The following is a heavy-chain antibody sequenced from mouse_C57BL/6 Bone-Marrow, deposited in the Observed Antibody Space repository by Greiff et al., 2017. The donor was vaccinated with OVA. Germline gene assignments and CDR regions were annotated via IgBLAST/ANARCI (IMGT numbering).Heavy chain of an antibody. CDR1: GYTFTDYY. V-gene: IGHV1-26*01. CDR2: INPNNGGT. Sequence: EVQLQQSGPELVKPGASVKISCKASGYTFTDYYMNWVKQSHGKSLEWIGDINPNNGGTSYNQKFKGKATLTVDKSSSTAYMERRSLTSEDSAVYYCARGDYDEAMDYWGQGTSVTVSS. D-gene: IGHD2-4*01. CDR3: ARGDYDEAMDY. J-gene: IGHJ4*01.